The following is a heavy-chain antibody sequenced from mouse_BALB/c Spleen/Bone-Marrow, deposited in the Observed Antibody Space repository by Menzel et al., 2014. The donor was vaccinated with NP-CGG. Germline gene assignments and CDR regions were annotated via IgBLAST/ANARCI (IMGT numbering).Heavy chain of an antibody. CDR3: ARSADWYFDV. V-gene: IGHV3-2*02. J-gene: IGHJ1*01. CDR2: ISYSGST. Sequence: DVQLQESGPGLVKPSQSLSLPCTVTGYSITSDYAWNWIQQFPGNKLEWMGYISYSGSTSYNPSLKSRISITRDTSKNQVFLQLNSLTTEDTATYYCARSADWYFDVWGAGTTVTVSS. CDR1: GYSITSDYA.